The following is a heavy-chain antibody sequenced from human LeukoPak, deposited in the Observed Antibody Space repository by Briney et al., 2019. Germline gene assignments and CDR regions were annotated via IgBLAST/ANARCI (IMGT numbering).Heavy chain of an antibody. CDR2: INPSGSST. CDR3: ARGLSGYYYMDV. CDR1: GYSFTSHY. Sequence: ASVNVSCKASGYSFTSHYMHWVRQAPGQGLEWLGLINPSGSSTLYAQKFQGRVTMTRDMSTTTDYMELSSLRSEDTAVYYCARGLSGYYYMDVWGKGTTVTISS. J-gene: IGHJ6*03. D-gene: IGHD3-16*02. V-gene: IGHV1-46*01.